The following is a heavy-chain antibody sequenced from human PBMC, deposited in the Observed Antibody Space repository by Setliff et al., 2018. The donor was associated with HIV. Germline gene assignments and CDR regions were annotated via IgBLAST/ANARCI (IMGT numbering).Heavy chain of an antibody. J-gene: IGHJ4*02. CDR3: ATGLILAPDY. CDR2: INHSGST. D-gene: IGHD2-8*02. CDR1: GESFNTYF. Sequence: SLTFAVYGESFNTYFWSWIRQPPGKGLEWIGQINHSGSTNYNPSLRSRVTISIGTSKNQFSLKLSAVTAADTAVYYCATGLILAPDYWGQGSLVTVSS. V-gene: IGHV4-34*01.